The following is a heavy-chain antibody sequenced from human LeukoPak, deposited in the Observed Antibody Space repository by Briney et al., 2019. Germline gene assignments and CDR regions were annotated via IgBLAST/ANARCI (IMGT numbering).Heavy chain of an antibody. J-gene: IGHJ4*01. V-gene: IGHV4-61*08. CDR1: GGSISSGGYY. CDR2: VFHSGST. Sequence: PSETLSLTCTVSGGSISSGGYYWSWIRQPPGKGLEWIGYVFHSGSTNYNPSLGGRVTISVDTSANQFSLTLTSVTAADTAIFYCARHLRGYSFLIGDYWGQGILVTVSS. D-gene: IGHD5-18*01. CDR3: ARHLRGYSFLIGDY.